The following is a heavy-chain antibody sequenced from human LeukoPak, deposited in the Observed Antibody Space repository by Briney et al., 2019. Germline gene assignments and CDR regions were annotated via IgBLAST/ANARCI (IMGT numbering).Heavy chain of an antibody. Sequence: SETLSLTCAVYGGSFSGYYWSWIRQPPGKGLEWIGEINHSGSTNYNPSLKGRVTISVDTSKNQFSLKLSSVTAADTAVYYCARGQGSGSYCKSRPFDYWGQGTLVTVSS. J-gene: IGHJ4*02. V-gene: IGHV4-34*01. CDR1: GGSFSGYY. D-gene: IGHD3-10*01. CDR3: ARGQGSGSYCKSRPFDY. CDR2: INHSGST.